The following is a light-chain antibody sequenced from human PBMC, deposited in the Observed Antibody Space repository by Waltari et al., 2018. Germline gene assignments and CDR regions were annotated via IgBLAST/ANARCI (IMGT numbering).Light chain of an antibody. Sequence: AIQMTQSPSSLSASVGDRVTITCLASQDIRIDLAWYQQKPGKAPNLLIYAASTLQSGVPLRFSASGSGTDFTLTISSLRPEDSATYYCLQDYNYPRTFGQGTKVEIK. CDR3: LQDYNYPRT. CDR2: AAS. V-gene: IGKV1-6*01. J-gene: IGKJ1*01. CDR1: QDIRID.